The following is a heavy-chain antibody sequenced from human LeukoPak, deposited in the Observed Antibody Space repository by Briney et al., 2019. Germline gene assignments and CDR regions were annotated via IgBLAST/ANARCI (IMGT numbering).Heavy chain of an antibody. CDR2: IRYDGSNK. J-gene: IGHJ6*03. CDR1: GFTFSSYG. V-gene: IGHV3-30*02. CDR3: ARHYDRYYYYMDV. D-gene: IGHD3-9*01. Sequence: GGSLRLSCAASGFTFSSYGMHWVRQAPGKGLEWVAFIRYDGSNKYYADSVKGRFTISRDNSKNTLYLQMNSLRAEDTAVYYCARHYDRYYYYMDVWGKGTTVTVSS.